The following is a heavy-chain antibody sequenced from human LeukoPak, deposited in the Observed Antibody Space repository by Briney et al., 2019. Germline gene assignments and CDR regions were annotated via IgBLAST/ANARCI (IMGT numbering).Heavy chain of an antibody. J-gene: IGHJ5*02. CDR2: INPSGGST. V-gene: IGHV1-46*01. CDR1: GYTFTSYY. CDR3: ARDGGGFCSSTSCGWFDP. Sequence: GASVKVSCKASGYTFTSYYMHWVRQAPGQGLEWMGIINPSGGSTSYAQKFQGRVTMTRDTSTSTVYMELSSLRSEDTAVYYCARDGGGFCSSTSCGWFDPWGQGTLVTVSS. D-gene: IGHD2-2*01.